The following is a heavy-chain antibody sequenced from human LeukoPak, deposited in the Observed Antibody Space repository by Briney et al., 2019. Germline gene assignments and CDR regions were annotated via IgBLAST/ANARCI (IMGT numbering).Heavy chain of an antibody. J-gene: IGHJ4*02. CDR2: IHSSGNS. D-gene: IGHD3-22*01. CDR3: ARGVGTADDYDYSGSDYFDF. Sequence: PSETLSLTCGVSGDSLSSFYWTWIRQSPGEGLEWIGYIHSSGNSNYNPSLSSRVAISLDTSNNQFSLKVKSVTAADSAVYYCARGVGTADDYDYSGSDYFDFWGQGTLVTVSS. V-gene: IGHV4-59*01. CDR1: GDSLSSFY.